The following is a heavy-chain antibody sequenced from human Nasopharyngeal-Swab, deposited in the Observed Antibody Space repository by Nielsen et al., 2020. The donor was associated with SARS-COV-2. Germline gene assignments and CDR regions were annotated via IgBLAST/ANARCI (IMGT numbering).Heavy chain of an antibody. CDR1: GCTFTSYG. CDR2: ISAYNGNT. CDR3: AGYDILTGSMDV. D-gene: IGHD3-9*01. Sequence: ASVQVSCQGSGCTFTSYGISWVRQAPPQGLEWMGWISAYNGNTNYAQKLQGRVTITPDTYTSTAYMELRSLRCDESAVYYCAGYDILTGSMDVWGQGTTVTV. V-gene: IGHV1-18*01. J-gene: IGHJ6*02.